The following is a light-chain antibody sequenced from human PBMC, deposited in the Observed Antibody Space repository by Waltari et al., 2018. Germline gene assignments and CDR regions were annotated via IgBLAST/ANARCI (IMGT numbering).Light chain of an antibody. CDR1: QGISND. J-gene: IGKJ1*01. CDR3: QQLNSYQWT. V-gene: IGKV1-9*01. Sequence: IQLTQSPSSLSASVGDRVTITCRASQGISNDLAWYRQKTGKAPKLLIYAASTFQSGVPSRFSGSGSGTDFTLTISSLQPEDFATYYGQQLNSYQWTFGQGTKVEIK. CDR2: AAS.